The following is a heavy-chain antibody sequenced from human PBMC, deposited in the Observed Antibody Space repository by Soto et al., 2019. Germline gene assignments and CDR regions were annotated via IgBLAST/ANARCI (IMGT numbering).Heavy chain of an antibody. J-gene: IGHJ4*02. CDR3: ARKQAGCVYGIDY. Sequence: SETLSLTCTVSGGTISTGGYYLSWIRQYPGKGLEWLGYIDGSGYTFYNPSLQSRLTLSMETSKNQFSLKLSSATAADTDVYFCARKQAGCVYGIDYWGKGPXVTVSS. V-gene: IGHV4-31*03. D-gene: IGHD3-10*01. CDR1: GGTISTGGYY. CDR2: IDGSGYT.